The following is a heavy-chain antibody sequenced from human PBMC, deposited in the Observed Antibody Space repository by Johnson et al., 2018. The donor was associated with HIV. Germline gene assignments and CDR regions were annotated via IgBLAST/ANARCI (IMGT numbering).Heavy chain of an antibody. V-gene: IGHV3-20*04. CDR1: GFKLYEYD. Sequence: VQLVESGGDVVRPGGSLRISCVASGFKLYEYDVSWVRQVPGKGLEGVSVINWSGGGTAYANSVKGRLSISRHNSQNTLYLQMGSLRAEDMAVYYCAREIGLSGMTFYDYVGPTHPGPAFDIWGQGTMVTVSS. CDR2: INWSGGGT. J-gene: IGHJ3*02. CDR3: AREIGLSGMTFYDYVGPTHPGPAFDI. D-gene: IGHD3-16*01.